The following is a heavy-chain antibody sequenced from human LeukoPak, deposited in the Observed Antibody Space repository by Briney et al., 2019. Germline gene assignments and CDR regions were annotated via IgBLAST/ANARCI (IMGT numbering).Heavy chain of an antibody. V-gene: IGHV5-51*01. J-gene: IGHJ3*02. CDR1: GYSFTSYW. Sequence: GESLKISCQGSGYSFTSYWIGWARQMPGKGLEWLGIIHPGDSDTKYRPSFQGQVTLSADRSISTVYLQWSSLKASDTAMYYCAIGRHCSSTSCLDGFDIWGQGTMVIVSS. CDR3: AIGRHCSSTSCLDGFDI. CDR2: IHPGDSDT. D-gene: IGHD2-2*01.